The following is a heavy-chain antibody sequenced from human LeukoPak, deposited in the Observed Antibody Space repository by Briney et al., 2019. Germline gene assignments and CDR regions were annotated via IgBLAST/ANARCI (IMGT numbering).Heavy chain of an antibody. Sequence: PGGSLRLSCAPSDFSFSGSAMRCVRQASGKGLERGCRIRSKTNNYATVHAASVNGRFTISRDDSKNTAYLQMNSLETEDTAVYYCTTTAAKADNYYNAMDVWGKGTTVTVSS. CDR2: IRSKTNNYAT. CDR3: TTTAAKADNYYNAMDV. D-gene: IGHD1-26*01. V-gene: IGHV3-73*01. CDR1: DFSFSGSA. J-gene: IGHJ6*04.